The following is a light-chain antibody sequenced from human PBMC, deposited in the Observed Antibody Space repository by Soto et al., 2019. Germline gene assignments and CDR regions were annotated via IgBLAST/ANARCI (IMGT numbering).Light chain of an antibody. CDR3: QQYYTTPSIT. V-gene: IGKV4-1*01. Sequence: DIVMTQSPDSLAVSLGETATMNCKSSQSLLYTSNNKNYLAWYQQKPGQPPKLLFYWASTRESEVPDRFSGSGSGTDFTLSISSLQAEDVAVYFCQQYYTTPSITFGQGTRLEIK. CDR2: WAS. CDR1: QSLLYTSNNKNY. J-gene: IGKJ5*01.